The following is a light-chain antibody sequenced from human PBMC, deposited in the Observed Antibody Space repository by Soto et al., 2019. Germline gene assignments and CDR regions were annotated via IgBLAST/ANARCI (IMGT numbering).Light chain of an antibody. Sequence: QSVLTQPASVSGSPGQSNTISCTGTSNDVSWYQQQPGKAPKLMIYDDTNRPSGVSNRFSGSKSGNTASLTISGLQAEDEADYYCSSYTSSNTLVFGGGTKLTVL. CDR3: SSYTSSNTLV. V-gene: IGLV2-14*03. J-gene: IGLJ3*02. CDR1: SNDV. CDR2: DDT.